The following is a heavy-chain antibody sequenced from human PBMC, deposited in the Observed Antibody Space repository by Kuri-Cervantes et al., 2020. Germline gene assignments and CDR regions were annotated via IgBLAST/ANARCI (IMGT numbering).Heavy chain of an antibody. Sequence: GESLKISCKASGYTFTSYDINWVRQATGQGLEWMGWISAYNGNTNYAQKLQGRVTMTTDTSTSTAYMELRSLRSDDTAVYYCARVSQWLVGWFDPWGQGTLVTVSS. J-gene: IGHJ5*02. CDR2: ISAYNGNT. V-gene: IGHV1-18*01. CDR3: ARVSQWLVGWFDP. CDR1: GYTFTSYD. D-gene: IGHD6-19*01.